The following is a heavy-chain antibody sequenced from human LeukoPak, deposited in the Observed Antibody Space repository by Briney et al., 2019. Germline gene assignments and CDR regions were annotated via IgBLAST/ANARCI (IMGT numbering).Heavy chain of an antibody. Sequence: PGGSLRLSCAASGFTFSNAWMSWVRQAPGKGLEWVGRIKSKTDGGTTDYAAPVKGRFTISRDDSKNTLYLQMNSLRAEDTAVYYCARGTTGDSSSMDVWGQGTTVTVSS. V-gene: IGHV3-15*01. CDR3: ARGTTGDSSSMDV. CDR2: IKSKTDGGTT. J-gene: IGHJ6*02. D-gene: IGHD6-13*01. CDR1: GFTFSNAW.